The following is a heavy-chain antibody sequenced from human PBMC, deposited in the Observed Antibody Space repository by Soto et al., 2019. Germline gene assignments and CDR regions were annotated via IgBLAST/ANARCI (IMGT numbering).Heavy chain of an antibody. V-gene: IGHV4-59*08. Sequence: PSETLSLTCTVSGGSISSYYWSWIRQPPGKGLEWIGYIYYSGSTNYNPSLKSRVTISVDTSKNQFSLKLSSVTAADTAVHYCARISSYVILTGYLVYYYYYMDVWGKGTTVTVSS. CDR3: ARISSYVILTGYLVYYYYYMDV. CDR1: GGSISSYY. D-gene: IGHD3-9*01. CDR2: IYYSGST. J-gene: IGHJ6*03.